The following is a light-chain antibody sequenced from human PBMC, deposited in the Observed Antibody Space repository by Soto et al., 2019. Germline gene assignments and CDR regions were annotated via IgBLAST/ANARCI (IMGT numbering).Light chain of an antibody. CDR3: QQSYTTPYT. J-gene: IGKJ2*01. Sequence: DIQMTRPPSSLLPSVGARITIPCRAGQNINTYLNWFQQKPGKAPSLLIYAASSLQSGVPSRFSASGSVTDFTLTINSLQPEDFAAYYCQQSYTTPYTFGQGTKVEIK. CDR2: AAS. V-gene: IGKV1-39*01. CDR1: QNINTY.